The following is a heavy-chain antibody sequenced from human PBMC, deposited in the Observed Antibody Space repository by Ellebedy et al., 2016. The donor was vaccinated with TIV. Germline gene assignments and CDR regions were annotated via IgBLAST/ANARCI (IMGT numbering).Heavy chain of an antibody. CDR3: ARCNWDNGSAFDT. CDR1: GDSISSGAYP. V-gene: IGHV4-30-2*01. Sequence: LRLXXALSGDSISSGAYPWTWIRQPPGKGLEWIGYIYHSGNTHYNPSLKSRVTLSIEKSKRQFSLKLTSVTAADTAVYYCARCNWDNGSAFDTWGQGTTVIVSS. J-gene: IGHJ3*02. D-gene: IGHD7-27*01. CDR2: IYHSGNT.